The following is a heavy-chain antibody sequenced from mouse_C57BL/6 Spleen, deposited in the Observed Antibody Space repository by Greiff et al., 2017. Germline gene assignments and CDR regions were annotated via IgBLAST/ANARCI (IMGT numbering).Heavy chain of an antibody. CDR2: IDPETGGT. CDR3: TRPRRSVYETWFAY. J-gene: IGHJ3*01. D-gene: IGHD3-2*02. CDR1: GYTFTDYE. Sequence: VQLQQSGAELVRPGASVTLSCKASGYTFTDYEMHWVKQTPVHGLEWIGAIDPETGGTAYNQKFKGKAIMTADKSSSTAYMELHSLTSEVSDVYYCTRPRRSVYETWFAYWGQGTLVTVSA. V-gene: IGHV1-15*01.